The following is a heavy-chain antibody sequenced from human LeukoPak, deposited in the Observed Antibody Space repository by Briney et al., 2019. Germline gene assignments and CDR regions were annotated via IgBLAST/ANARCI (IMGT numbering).Heavy chain of an antibody. J-gene: IGHJ4*02. CDR2: INHSGST. Sequence: PSETLSLTCAVYGGSFRVYYWSWIRQPPGKGLECIGEINHSGSTNYNPSLKSRLTISVDTSKNQFSLKLSSVTAADTAVYYCARAYYDFWSGYHFDYWGQGTLVTVSS. V-gene: IGHV4-34*01. CDR3: ARAYYDFWSGYHFDY. CDR1: GGSFRVYY. D-gene: IGHD3-3*01.